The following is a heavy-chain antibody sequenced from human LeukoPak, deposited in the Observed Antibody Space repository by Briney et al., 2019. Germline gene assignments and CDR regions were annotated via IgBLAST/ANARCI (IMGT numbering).Heavy chain of an antibody. CDR1: GGSISSYC. CDR2: IYYSGST. Sequence: PSETLSLTCTVSGGSISSYCWSWIRQPPGKGLEWIGYIYYSGSTNYNPSLKSRVTISVDTSKNQFSLKLSSVTAADTAVYYCARDRGYCSGGSCYRWFDPWGQGTLVTVSS. V-gene: IGHV4-59*01. CDR3: ARDRGYCSGGSCYRWFDP. J-gene: IGHJ5*02. D-gene: IGHD2-15*01.